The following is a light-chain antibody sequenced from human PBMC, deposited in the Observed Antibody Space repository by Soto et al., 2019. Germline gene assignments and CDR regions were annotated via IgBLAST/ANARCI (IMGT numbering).Light chain of an antibody. Sequence: ELTQPPSVSVSPVQTASITCSGDKLGDKYACWYQQKPGQSPVLVIYQDSKRPSGIPERFSGSNSGNTATLTISGTQAMDEADYYCQAWDSSTAQVVFGGGTQLTVL. CDR3: QAWDSSTAQVV. J-gene: IGLJ2*01. CDR2: QDS. V-gene: IGLV3-1*01. CDR1: KLGDKY.